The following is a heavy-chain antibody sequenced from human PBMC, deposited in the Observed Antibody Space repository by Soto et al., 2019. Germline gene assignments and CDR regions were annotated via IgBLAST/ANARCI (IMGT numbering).Heavy chain of an antibody. V-gene: IGHV1-18*01. CDR1: GYTFSNYG. CDR2: VSLYSDGT. Sequence: QVQLVQSGGEVKRPGASVKVSCKTSGYTFSNYGITWVRQAPGQPLEWLGWVSLYSDGTNYAQKFQGRVSMTTATSTTTAYMELRSLRSDDTALYYCARVVPGAEAWFGPWGQGTLVTVSS. J-gene: IGHJ5*02. CDR3: ARVVPGAEAWFGP. D-gene: IGHD2-2*01.